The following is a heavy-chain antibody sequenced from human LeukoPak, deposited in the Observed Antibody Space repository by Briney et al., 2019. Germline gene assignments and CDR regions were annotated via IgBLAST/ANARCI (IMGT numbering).Heavy chain of an antibody. CDR3: ARLSSPDPYGSGSYDDY. CDR1: GYSFTSYW. D-gene: IGHD3-10*01. Sequence: RTGESLKISCKGSGYSFTSYWISWVRQMPGKGLEWMGRIDPSDSYTNYSPSFQGHVTISADKSISTAYLQWSSLKASDTAMYYCARLSSPDPYGSGSYDDYWGQGTLVTVSS. J-gene: IGHJ4*02. CDR2: IDPSDSYT. V-gene: IGHV5-10-1*01.